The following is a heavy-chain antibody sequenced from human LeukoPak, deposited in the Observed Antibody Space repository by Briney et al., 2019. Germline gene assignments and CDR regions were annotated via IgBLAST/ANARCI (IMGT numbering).Heavy chain of an antibody. J-gene: IGHJ4*02. Sequence: TGGSLRLSCAASGFTFDDYGMSWVRQAPGKGLEWVSGINWNGGSTGYADFVKGRFTISRDNAKNSLYLQMNSLRAEDTALYYCARNGIYSDYVTGWGQGTLVTVSS. CDR1: GFTFDDYG. D-gene: IGHD4-11*01. CDR2: INWNGGST. V-gene: IGHV3-20*04. CDR3: ARNGIYSDYVTG.